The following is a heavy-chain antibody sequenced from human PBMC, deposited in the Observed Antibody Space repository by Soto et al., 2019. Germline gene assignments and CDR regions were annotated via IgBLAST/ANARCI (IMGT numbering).Heavy chain of an antibody. J-gene: IGHJ6*02. CDR3: ERGKGMEENYYYYGMDV. D-gene: IGHD1-1*01. V-gene: IGHV1-3*01. Sequence: ASVKVSCKASGYTFSTYALHWVRQAPGQGLEWMGWINGGNGHTRYSQKFNDRVTISRDTPASTAYMELSGLRSEDTAVYYCERGKGMEENYYYYGMDVWGQGTTVTVSS. CDR1: GYTFSTYA. CDR2: INGGNGHT.